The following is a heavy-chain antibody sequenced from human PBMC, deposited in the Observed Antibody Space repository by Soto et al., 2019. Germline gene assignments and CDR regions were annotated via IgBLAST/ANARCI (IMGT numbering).Heavy chain of an antibody. CDR3: ARDTFTDYGGNSYWFDP. Sequence: SRTLSLTCAISGDSVSSNSAAWNWIRQSPSRGLEWLGRTYYRSKWYNDYAVSVKSRITINPDTSKNQFSLQLNSVTPEDTAVYYCARDTFTDYGGNSYWFDPWGQGTPVTFSS. J-gene: IGHJ5*02. D-gene: IGHD4-17*01. V-gene: IGHV6-1*01. CDR2: TYYRSKWYN. CDR1: GDSVSSNSAA.